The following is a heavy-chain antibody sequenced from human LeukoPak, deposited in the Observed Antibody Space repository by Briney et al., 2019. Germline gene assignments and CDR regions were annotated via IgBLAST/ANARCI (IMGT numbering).Heavy chain of an antibody. CDR1: GHTFTSYY. V-gene: IGHV1-46*01. CDR2: INPSGGST. J-gene: IGHJ4*02. D-gene: IGHD3-22*01. Sequence: GASVKVSCKASGHTFTSYYMHWVRQAPGQGLEWMGIINPSGGSTSYAQKFQGRVTMTRDTSISTAYMELSRLRSDDTAVYYCALSSGYYVGPGYWGQGTLVTVSS. CDR3: ALSSGYYVGPGY.